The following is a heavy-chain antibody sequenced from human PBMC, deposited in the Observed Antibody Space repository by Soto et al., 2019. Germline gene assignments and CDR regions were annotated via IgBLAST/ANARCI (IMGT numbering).Heavy chain of an antibody. CDR3: ARAQSIRGVIIVPYYFDY. V-gene: IGHV4-34*01. Sequence: QVQVKQWGAGLLKPSETLSLTCAVYGGSFSGYYWSWIRQPPGRGLEWIGEINHSGSTNYNPSLKNRVTISVNTYKNKFSLKLSSVTAADTAVYYCARAQSIRGVIIVPYYFDYWGQGTLVTVSS. CDR2: INHSGST. J-gene: IGHJ4*02. D-gene: IGHD3-10*01. CDR1: GGSFSGYY.